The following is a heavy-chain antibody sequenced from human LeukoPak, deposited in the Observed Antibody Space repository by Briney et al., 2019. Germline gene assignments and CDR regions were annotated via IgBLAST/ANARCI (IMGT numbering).Heavy chain of an antibody. D-gene: IGHD3-22*01. CDR3: ARDPYDSSGYQALRYFDY. J-gene: IGHJ4*02. CDR2: IIPIFGTA. CDR1: GGTFSSYA. V-gene: IGHV1-69*13. Sequence: SVKVSCKASGGTFSSYAISWVRQAPGQGLEWMGGIIPIFGTANYAQKFQGRVTITADESASTAYMELSSLRSEDTAVYYCARDPYDSSGYQALRYFDYWGQGTLVTVSS.